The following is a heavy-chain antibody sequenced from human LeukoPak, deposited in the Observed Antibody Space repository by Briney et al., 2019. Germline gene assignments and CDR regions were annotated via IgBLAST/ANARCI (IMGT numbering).Heavy chain of an antibody. D-gene: IGHD1-26*01. V-gene: IGHV3-23*01. CDR2: ISGSGGST. J-gene: IGHJ4*02. CDR3: AKGSEWELLQSFFDY. CDR1: GFTFSSYA. Sequence: GGSLRLSCAASGFTFSSYAMSWVRQAPGKGLEWVSAISGSGGSTYYADSVKGRFTISRDNSKNTLYLQTNSLRAEDTAVYYCAKGSEWELLQSFFDYWGQGTLVTVSS.